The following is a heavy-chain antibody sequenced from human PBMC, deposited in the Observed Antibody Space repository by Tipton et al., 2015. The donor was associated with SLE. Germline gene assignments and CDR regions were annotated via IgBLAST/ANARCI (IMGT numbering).Heavy chain of an antibody. CDR2: INHSGST. CDR3: ARGRRYYQGDAFDI. V-gene: IGHV4-34*01. Sequence: TLSLTCAVYGGSFSGYYWSWIRQPPGNGLEWIGEINHSGSTNYNPSLKSRVTISVDTSKNQFSLKLSSVTAADTAVYYCARGRRYYQGDAFDIWGQGTMVTVSS. CDR1: GGSFSGYY. J-gene: IGHJ3*02. D-gene: IGHD2-8*01.